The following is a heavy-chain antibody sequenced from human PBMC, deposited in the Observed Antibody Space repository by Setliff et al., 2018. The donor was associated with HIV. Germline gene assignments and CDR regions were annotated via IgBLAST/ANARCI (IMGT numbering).Heavy chain of an antibody. CDR2: IYYSGST. Sequence: SETLSLTCTVSGGSISSHYWSWIRQPPGKGLEWIGSIYYSGSTNYNPSLKSRVTISVDTSKNQFSLKLSSVTAADTAVYYCARAVYYYDSSGYYYVSWGQGTLVTVPS. CDR3: ARAVYYYDSSGYYYVS. D-gene: IGHD3-22*01. J-gene: IGHJ5*02. CDR1: GGSISSHY. V-gene: IGHV4-59*11.